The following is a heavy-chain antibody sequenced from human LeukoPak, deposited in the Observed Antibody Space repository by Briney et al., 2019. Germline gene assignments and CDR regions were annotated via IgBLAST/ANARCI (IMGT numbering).Heavy chain of an antibody. CDR1: GGSISSSSYY. Sequence: SETLSLTCTVSGGSISSSSYYWGWIRQPPGKGLEWIGSIYYSGSTYYNPSLKSRVTISVDTSKNQFSLKLSSVTAADTAVYYCAGPVLRYFDWLFHLHAPPPDAFDIWGQGTMVTVSS. V-gene: IGHV4-39*01. CDR3: AGPVLRYFDWLFHLHAPPPDAFDI. D-gene: IGHD3-9*01. J-gene: IGHJ3*02. CDR2: IYYSGST.